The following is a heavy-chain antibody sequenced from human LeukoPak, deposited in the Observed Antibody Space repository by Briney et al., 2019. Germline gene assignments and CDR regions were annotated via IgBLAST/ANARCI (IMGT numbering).Heavy chain of an antibody. CDR3: ALSYYDFWSAPYYFDY. V-gene: IGHV3-23*01. D-gene: IGHD3-3*01. Sequence: GGSLRLSCEVSGFTSGIYAMSWVRQAPGKGPEWVSAISGSGGSTYYADSVKGRFTISRDNSKNTLYLQMNSLRAEDTAVYYCALSYYDFWSAPYYFDYWGQGTLVTVSS. CDR2: ISGSGGST. J-gene: IGHJ4*02. CDR1: GFTSGIYA.